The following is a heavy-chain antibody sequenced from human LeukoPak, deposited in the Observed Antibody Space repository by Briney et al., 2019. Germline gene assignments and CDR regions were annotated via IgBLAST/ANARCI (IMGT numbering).Heavy chain of an antibody. CDR3: ARDVYSSGWYVAPDY. Sequence: PGGSLRLSCAASGFTFSSYGMHWVRQAPGKGLEWVAVIWYDGSNKYYADSVKGRFTISGDNSKNTLYLQMNSLRAEDTAVYYCARDVYSSGWYVAPDYWGQGTLVTVSS. CDR1: GFTFSSYG. CDR2: IWYDGSNK. D-gene: IGHD6-19*01. V-gene: IGHV3-33*01. J-gene: IGHJ4*02.